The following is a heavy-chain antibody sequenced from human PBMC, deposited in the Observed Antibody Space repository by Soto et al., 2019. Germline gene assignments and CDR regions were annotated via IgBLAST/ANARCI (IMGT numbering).Heavy chain of an antibody. CDR1: GYTFTSYG. V-gene: IGHV1-18*01. CDR2: ISAYNGNT. CDR3: ARTDYDFWSGYYRCFHP. D-gene: IGHD3-3*01. J-gene: IGHJ5*02. Sequence: ASVKVSCKASGYTFTSYGISWVRQAPGQGLEWMGWISAYNGNTNYAQKLQGRVTMTTDTSTSTAYMELRSLRSDDTAVYYCARTDYDFWSGYYRCFHPWGQGTQVTVSS.